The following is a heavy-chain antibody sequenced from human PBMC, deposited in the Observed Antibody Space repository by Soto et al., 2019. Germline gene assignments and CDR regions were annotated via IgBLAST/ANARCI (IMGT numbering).Heavy chain of an antibody. Sequence: EVQLVESGGGLVKPGGSLRLSCAASGFTFSSYSMNWVRQAPGKGLEWVSSISSSSSYIYYADSVKGRFTISRDNAKNSLYLQMNSLRAEDTAVYYCARDDNGVGYYYYGMDVWGQGTTVTVSS. CDR2: ISSSSSYI. V-gene: IGHV3-21*01. CDR3: ARDDNGVGYYYYGMDV. D-gene: IGHD1-20*01. CDR1: GFTFSSYS. J-gene: IGHJ6*02.